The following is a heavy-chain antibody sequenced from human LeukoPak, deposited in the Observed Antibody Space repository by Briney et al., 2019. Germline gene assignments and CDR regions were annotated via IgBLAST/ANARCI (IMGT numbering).Heavy chain of an antibody. D-gene: IGHD6-13*01. CDR2: ISSSSSYI. Sequence: GGSLRLSCAASGFTFSSYSMNWVRQAPGKGLEWVSSISSSSSYIYYADSVKGRFTISRDNAKNSLYLQMNSLRAEDTAVYYCARVQAAAVPWYYYYGMDVWGQGTTVTVSS. J-gene: IGHJ6*02. CDR1: GFTFSSYS. V-gene: IGHV3-21*01. CDR3: ARVQAAAVPWYYYYGMDV.